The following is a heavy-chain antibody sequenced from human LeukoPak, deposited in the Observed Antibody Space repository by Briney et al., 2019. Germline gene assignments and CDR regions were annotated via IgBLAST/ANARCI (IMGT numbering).Heavy chain of an antibody. Sequence: GGSLRLSCAASGFTFSAYGMHWVRQAPGKGLEWVAVISYDGSNKYYVDSVKGRFTISRDKSKNTVYLQMNSLGAEDTAVYYCAKEVYCGGDCYSPRSSGYGMDVWGQGTTVTVSS. D-gene: IGHD2-21*02. CDR3: AKEVYCGGDCYSPRSSGYGMDV. CDR2: ISYDGSNK. J-gene: IGHJ6*02. CDR1: GFTFSAYG. V-gene: IGHV3-30*18.